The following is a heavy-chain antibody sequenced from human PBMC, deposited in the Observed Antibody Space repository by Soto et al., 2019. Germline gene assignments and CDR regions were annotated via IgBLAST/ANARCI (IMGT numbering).Heavy chain of an antibody. J-gene: IGHJ6*02. D-gene: IGHD3-22*01. CDR2: ISFDGTNK. V-gene: IGHV3-30*04. CDR3: AREMIPMIMGGMSAMDV. Sequence: QVQLVESGGGVVQPERSQRLSCTASKFTFASYVMHWVRQAPGEGLEWVALISFDGTNKYYADSVKGRFTISRDNSKNTMYLQMNSLRPKDTAVYYCAREMIPMIMGGMSAMDVWGQGTTVTVS. CDR1: KFTFASYV.